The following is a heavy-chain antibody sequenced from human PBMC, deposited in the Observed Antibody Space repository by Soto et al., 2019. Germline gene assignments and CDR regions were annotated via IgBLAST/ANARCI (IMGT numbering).Heavy chain of an antibody. Sequence: SETLSLTCAVSGGSSSTSNLWTWVRQPPGKGLEWIGEIYHSGSTNYNPSLKSRVTISVDKSKNQFSLKLNSVTAADTAVYYCAGTTTAPLDYWGQGTLVTVS. J-gene: IGHJ4*02. CDR3: AGTTTAPLDY. V-gene: IGHV4-4*02. CDR2: IYHSGST. D-gene: IGHD4-4*01. CDR1: GGSSSTSNL.